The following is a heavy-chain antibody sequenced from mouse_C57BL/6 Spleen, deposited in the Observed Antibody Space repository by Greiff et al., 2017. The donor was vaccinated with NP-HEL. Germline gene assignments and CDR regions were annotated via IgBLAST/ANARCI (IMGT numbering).Heavy chain of an antibody. CDR2: IYPGDGDT. CDR3: ALITTVVIDY. D-gene: IGHD1-1*01. Sequence: VQLQQSGPELVKPGASVKISCKASGYAFSSSWMNWVKQRPGKGLEWIGRIYPGDGDTNYNGKFKGKATLTADKSSSTAYMQLSSLTSEDSAVYFCALITTVVIDYWGQGTTLTVSS. CDR1: GYAFSSSW. J-gene: IGHJ2*01. V-gene: IGHV1-82*01.